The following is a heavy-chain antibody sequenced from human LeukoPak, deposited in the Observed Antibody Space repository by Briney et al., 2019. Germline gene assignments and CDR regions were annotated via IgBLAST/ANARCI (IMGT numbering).Heavy chain of an antibody. Sequence: PSETLSLTCAVNAGSFTGYYWSWIRQPPGKGLEWIWSMYYSGNTYYNPSLKSRVTISVDTSKNKLSLRLTSVTAADAAVYYCAAIAPGTHAFDIWGQGTMVTVSS. D-gene: IGHD2-21*01. CDR3: AAIAPGTHAFDI. J-gene: IGHJ3*02. CDR1: AGSFTGYY. CDR2: MYYSGNT. V-gene: IGHV4-34*01.